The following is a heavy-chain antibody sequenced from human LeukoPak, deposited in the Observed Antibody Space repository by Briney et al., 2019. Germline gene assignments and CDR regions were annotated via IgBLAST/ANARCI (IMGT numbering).Heavy chain of an antibody. D-gene: IGHD3-9*01. V-gene: IGHV3-74*01. CDR2: ISGDGRNI. CDR3: TRDLMAYHASTGLHHYYMDV. CDR1: GSTFSSYW. Sequence: GGSLRLSCVASGSTFSSYWIHWVRQDPRKGLVWVSRISGDGRNINYADSVRGRFTISRDNTKNTLYLQMNTLRVEDTAVYYCTRDLMAYHASTGLHHYYMDVRGQGTTVTVSS. J-gene: IGHJ6*02.